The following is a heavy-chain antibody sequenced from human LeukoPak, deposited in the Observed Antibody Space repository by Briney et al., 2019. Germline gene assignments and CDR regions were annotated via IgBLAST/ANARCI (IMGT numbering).Heavy chain of an antibody. CDR2: INPNSGGT. V-gene: IGHV1-2*02. CDR3: ARDAYTMVRGYHNPPGY. J-gene: IGHJ4*02. Sequence: GASVTVSCKASGYTFTGYYMHWVRQAPGQGLEWMGWINPNSGGTNYAQKFQGGVTMTRDTSISTAYMELSRLRSDDTAVYYCARDAYTMVRGYHNPPGYWGQGTLVTVSS. D-gene: IGHD3-10*01. CDR1: GYTFTGYY.